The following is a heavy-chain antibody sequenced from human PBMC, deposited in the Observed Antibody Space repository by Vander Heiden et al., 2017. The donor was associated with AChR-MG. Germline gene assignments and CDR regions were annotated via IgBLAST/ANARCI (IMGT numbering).Heavy chain of an antibody. D-gene: IGHD1-1*01. J-gene: IGHJ4*02. CDR1: GFTFSTYG. CDR3: VKDQGFGTNWFDY. Sequence: EVQLLESGGGSVQQGGSLRLSCAASGFTFSTYGMSWVRQAPGKGLEWVSGISGGGGTTHYADSVKGRFTISRDNSKNSLDLQMNGLRAEDTALYYCVKDQGFGTNWFDYWGQGTLVTISS. V-gene: IGHV3-23*01. CDR2: ISGGGGTT.